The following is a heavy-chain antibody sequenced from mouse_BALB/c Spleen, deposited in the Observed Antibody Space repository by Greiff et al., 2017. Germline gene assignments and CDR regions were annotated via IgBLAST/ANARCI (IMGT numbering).Heavy chain of an antibody. V-gene: IGHV14-4*02. CDR3: RSTMITTNYAMDY. J-gene: IGHJ4*01. CDR1: GFNIKDYY. D-gene: IGHD2-4*01. Sequence: VQLQQSGAELVRSGASVKLSCTASGFNIKDYYMHWVKQRPEQGLEWIGWIDPENGDTEYAPKFQGKATMTADTSSNTAYLQLSSLTSEDTAVYYCRSTMITTNYAMDYWGQGTSVTVSS. CDR2: IDPENGDT.